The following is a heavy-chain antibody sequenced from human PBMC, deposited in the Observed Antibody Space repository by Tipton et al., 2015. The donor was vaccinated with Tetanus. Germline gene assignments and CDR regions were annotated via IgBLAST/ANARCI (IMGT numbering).Heavy chain of an antibody. J-gene: IGHJ5*02. Sequence: GEVKKPGASVKVSCQAAGYSFTSYGINWVRQAPGQGLEWVGWITPYNGHKDLAQKFQGRVTMTTDVSLATAYLELRTLKSDDTAVYYCARAQNYFGVLASFFDPWGQGTLVIVSS. CDR1: GYSFTSYG. CDR2: ITPYNGHK. CDR3: ARAQNYFGVLASFFDP. D-gene: IGHD3-3*01. V-gene: IGHV1-18*01.